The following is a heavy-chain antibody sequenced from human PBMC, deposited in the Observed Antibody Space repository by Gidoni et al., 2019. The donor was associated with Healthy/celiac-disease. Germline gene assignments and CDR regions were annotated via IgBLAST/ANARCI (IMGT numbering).Heavy chain of an antibody. Sequence: EVQLVESGGGLVQPGGSLRLSCAASGFTFSRYSMHWVRQAPGKGLEWVSDSSSSSSTIYYADSVKGRFTISRDNAKNSLYLQMNSLRDEYTAVYYCARDQYYYDSSGPATNWFDPWGQGTLVTVSS. CDR2: SSSSSSTI. D-gene: IGHD3-22*01. J-gene: IGHJ5*02. V-gene: IGHV3-48*02. CDR3: ARDQYYYDSSGPATNWFDP. CDR1: GFTFSRYS.